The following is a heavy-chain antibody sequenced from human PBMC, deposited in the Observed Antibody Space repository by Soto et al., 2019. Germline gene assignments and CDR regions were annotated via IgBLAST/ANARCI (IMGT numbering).Heavy chain of an antibody. CDR2: INPNSGGT. D-gene: IGHD2-15*01. CDR3: ARAVHCSGGSCYFWFDP. J-gene: IGHJ5*02. V-gene: IGHV1-2*04. Sequence: ASVKVSCKASGYTFTGYYMHWVRQAPGQGLEWMGWINPNSGGTNYAQKFQGWVTMTRDTSISTAYMELSRLRSDDTAMYYCARAVHCSGGSCYFWFDPWGQGTLVTVSS. CDR1: GYTFTGYY.